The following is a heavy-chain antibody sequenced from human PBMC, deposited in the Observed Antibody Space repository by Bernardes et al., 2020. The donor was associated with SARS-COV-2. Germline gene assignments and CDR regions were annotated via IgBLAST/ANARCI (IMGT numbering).Heavy chain of an antibody. CDR2: IYHSGST. D-gene: IGHD6-6*01. J-gene: IGHJ6*02. V-gene: IGHV4-4*02. CDR3: ARFSRYSSSFDYYYYYGMDV. Sequence: SETLSLTCAVSGGSISSSNWWSWVRQPPGKGLEWIGEIYHSGSTNYNPSLKSRVTISVDKSKNQFSLKLSSVTAADTAVYYCARFSRYSSSFDYYYYYGMDVWGQGTTVTVSS. CDR1: GGSISSSNW.